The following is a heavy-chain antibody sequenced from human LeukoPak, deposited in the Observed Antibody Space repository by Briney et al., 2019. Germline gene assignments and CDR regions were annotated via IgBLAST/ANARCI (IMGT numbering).Heavy chain of an antibody. D-gene: IGHD5-12*01. CDR2: ISGSGGST. J-gene: IGHJ4*02. V-gene: IGHV3-23*01. CDR1: GFTFSSYA. CDR3: AKLPGYSGYDYYFDY. Sequence: GGSLRLSCAASGFTFSSYAMSWVRQAPGKGLEWVSSISGSGGSTHYVDSVKGRFTISRDKTKNTLYLQMNSLRAEDTAVYYCAKLPGYSGYDYYFDYWGQGTLVTVSS.